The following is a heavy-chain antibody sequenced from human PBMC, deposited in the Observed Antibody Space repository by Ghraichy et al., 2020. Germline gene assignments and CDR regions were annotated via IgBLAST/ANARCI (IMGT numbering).Heavy chain of an antibody. V-gene: IGHV4-30-4*01. D-gene: IGHD4-17*01. Sequence: SETLSLTCTVSGGSISSGDYYWSWIRQPPGKGLEWIGYIFYSGSTYYNPSLKSRVTISVDTSKNQFSLKLSSVTAADTAVYYCARVFPLGDYRYFDYWGQGTLVTVSS. CDR3: ARVFPLGDYRYFDY. CDR1: GGSISSGDYY. J-gene: IGHJ4*02. CDR2: IFYSGST.